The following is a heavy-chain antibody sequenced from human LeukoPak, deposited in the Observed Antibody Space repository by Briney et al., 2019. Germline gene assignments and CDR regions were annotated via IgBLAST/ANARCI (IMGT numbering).Heavy chain of an antibody. Sequence: GGSLRLSCAASGFTFSSYAMPWVRQAPGKGLEWVAVISYDGSNKYYADSVKGRFTISRDNSKNTLYLQMNSLRAEDTAVYYCARDGVPVFVGATRAYYYYGMDVWGQGTTVTVSS. CDR2: ISYDGSNK. CDR3: ARDGVPVFVGATRAYYYYGMDV. J-gene: IGHJ6*02. D-gene: IGHD1-26*01. CDR1: GFTFSSYA. V-gene: IGHV3-30*04.